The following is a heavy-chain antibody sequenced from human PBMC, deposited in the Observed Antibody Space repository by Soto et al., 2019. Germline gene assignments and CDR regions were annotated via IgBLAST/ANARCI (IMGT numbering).Heavy chain of an antibody. CDR1: SGSVKSGDYY. CDR2: IYYSGST. Sequence: LSITVTVSSGSVKSGDYYWRWNSQPPGKGLEWIGYIYYSGSTDYNSALKSRVTISVDTSKNQFSLKLSSVTAADTAVYYCARASRYTSSWFYFNYWGQGTLVTVSS. CDR3: ARASRYTSSWFYFNY. D-gene: IGHD6-13*01. V-gene: IGHV4-30-4*01. J-gene: IGHJ4*02.